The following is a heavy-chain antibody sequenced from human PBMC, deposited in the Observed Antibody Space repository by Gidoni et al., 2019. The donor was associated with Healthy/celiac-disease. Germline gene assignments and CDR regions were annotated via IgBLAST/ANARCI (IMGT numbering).Heavy chain of an antibody. CDR2: IYYSGST. D-gene: IGHD5-12*01. Sequence: QLQLQESGPGRVKPSETLSLTCTVSGGPISSRSSTWGWIRQPPGKGLEWIGSIYYSGSTYYNPSLKSRVTISVDTSKNQFSLKLSSVTAADTAVYYCASQNIVAPGHDAFDIWGQGTMVTVSS. CDR3: ASQNIVAPGHDAFDI. CDR1: GGPISSRSST. J-gene: IGHJ3*02. V-gene: IGHV4-39*01.